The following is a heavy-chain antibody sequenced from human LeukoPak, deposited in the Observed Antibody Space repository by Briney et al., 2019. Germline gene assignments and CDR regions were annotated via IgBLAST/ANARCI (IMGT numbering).Heavy chain of an antibody. CDR3: AKGRLMGGSSWYGAFDY. V-gene: IGHV3-23*01. D-gene: IGHD6-13*01. Sequence: GGSLRLSCAASGFTFSSYAMSWVRQAPGKGLEWVSAISGSGGSTYYADSVKGRFTISRDKSKNTLYLQMNSLRAEDTAVYYCAKGRLMGGSSWYGAFDYWGQGTLVTVSS. J-gene: IGHJ4*02. CDR1: GFTFSSYA. CDR2: ISGSGGST.